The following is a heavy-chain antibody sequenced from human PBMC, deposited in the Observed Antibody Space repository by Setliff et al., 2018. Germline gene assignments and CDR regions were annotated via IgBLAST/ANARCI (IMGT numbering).Heavy chain of an antibody. J-gene: IGHJ6*02. CDR3: AKDGGPLRAATVTYYYYYYGMDV. V-gene: IGHV3-30*02. CDR1: GFTFSSYG. Sequence: GSLRLSCAASGFTFSSYGIHWVRQAPGKGLEWVTFIRYDGSDKYYADSVKGRFTISRDNSRNMLYLQMNGLRAEDTAVYYCAKDGGPLRAATVTYYYYYYGMDVWGQGTTVTVSS. CDR2: IRYDGSDK. D-gene: IGHD2-15*01.